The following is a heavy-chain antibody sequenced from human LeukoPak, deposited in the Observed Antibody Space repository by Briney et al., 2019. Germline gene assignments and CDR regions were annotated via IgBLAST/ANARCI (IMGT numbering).Heavy chain of an antibody. D-gene: IGHD2-2*01. J-gene: IGHJ6*03. CDR2: ISSSSRHI. Sequence: GGSLRLSCAASGFIFSSYSMNWVRQAPGKGLEWVSSISSSSRHIYYADSVKGRFTISRDNAKNSLYLQMNSLRAEDTAVYYCARAKYHYYYYYMGVWGKGTTVTVSS. CDR3: ARAKYHYYYYYMGV. CDR1: GFIFSSYS. V-gene: IGHV3-21*01.